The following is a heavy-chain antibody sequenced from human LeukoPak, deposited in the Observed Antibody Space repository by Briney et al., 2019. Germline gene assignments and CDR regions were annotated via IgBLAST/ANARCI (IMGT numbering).Heavy chain of an antibody. J-gene: IGHJ4*02. Sequence: GRSLRLSCAASGFTFSSYGMHWVRQAPGKGLEWVAVISYDGSNKYYADSVKGRFTISRDNAKNSLYLQMSSLRAEDTAVYHCVTDVSGSLGDWGQGTLVTVSS. D-gene: IGHD5-12*01. CDR2: ISYDGSNK. CDR1: GFTFSSYG. V-gene: IGHV3-30*03. CDR3: VTDVSGSLGD.